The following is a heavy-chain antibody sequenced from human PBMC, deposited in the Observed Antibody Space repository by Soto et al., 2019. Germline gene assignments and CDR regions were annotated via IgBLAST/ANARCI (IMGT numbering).Heavy chain of an antibody. D-gene: IGHD4-17*01. CDR3: AHIRVGTVTNVWFDP. Sequence: QITLKESGPTLVKPTQTLTLTCTFSGFSLSTSGVGVGWIRQPPGKALEWLALIYWDDDKRYSPSLKSRLTIPKDTSKNQLVLTMTHMDPVDTATYYCAHIRVGTVTNVWFDPRGQGTLVTVSS. V-gene: IGHV2-5*02. J-gene: IGHJ5*02. CDR1: GFSLSTSGVG. CDR2: IYWDDDK.